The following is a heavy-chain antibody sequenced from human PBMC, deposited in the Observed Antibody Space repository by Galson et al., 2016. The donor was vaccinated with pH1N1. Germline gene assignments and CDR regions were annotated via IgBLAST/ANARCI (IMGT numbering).Heavy chain of an antibody. Sequence: ALRLSCAASGVTFSNHGMHWVRQAPGMGREWVAVISPAGGTTYYEDSVNGRVNISKDNSKNPLHLHMNRLMAADSAVFYCAREGAGNSKYAFDLWGQGTMVTVSS. V-gene: IGHV3-30*03. D-gene: IGHD6-13*01. CDR1: GVTFSNHG. CDR3: AREGAGNSKYAFDL. CDR2: ISPAGGTT. J-gene: IGHJ3*01.